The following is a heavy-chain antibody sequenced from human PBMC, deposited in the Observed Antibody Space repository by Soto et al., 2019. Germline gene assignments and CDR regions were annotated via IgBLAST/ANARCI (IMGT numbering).Heavy chain of an antibody. CDR2: IYYSGST. CDR3: ARVYFWSGPYYYYYMDV. CDR1: GGSISSGDYY. J-gene: IGHJ6*03. Sequence: SETLSLTCNVSGGSISSGDYYWSWIRQHPGKGLEWIGYIYYSGSTYYNPSLKSRVTISVDTSKNQFSLKLRSVTAADTAVYYCARVYFWSGPYYYYYMDVWGKGTTVTVSS. D-gene: IGHD3-3*01. V-gene: IGHV4-31*03.